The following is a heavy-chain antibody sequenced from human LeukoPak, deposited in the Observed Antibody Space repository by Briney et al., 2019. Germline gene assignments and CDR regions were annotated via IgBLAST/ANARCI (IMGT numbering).Heavy chain of an antibody. CDR2: ISYDGSNK. CDR1: GFTFRSYG. CDR3: AKIERAWIQLWQGHSYNMDV. J-gene: IGHJ6*03. V-gene: IGHV3-30*18. Sequence: GGSLRLSCAASGFTFRSYGMHWVRQAPGKGLEWAAVISYDGSNKYFADSVKGRFTISRDNSKNILYLQMNSLRTEDTAVYYCAKIERAWIQLWQGHSYNMDVWGKGTAVIVSS. D-gene: IGHD5-18*01.